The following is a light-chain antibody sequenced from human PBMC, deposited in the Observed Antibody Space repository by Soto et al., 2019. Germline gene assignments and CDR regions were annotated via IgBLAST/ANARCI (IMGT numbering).Light chain of an antibody. Sequence: EIVLTQSPATLSLSPGESATLSCRASESVNIYISWYQQKPAQAPRLLIYDASNRATGIPTRFSGSGSGTDFSLTISSLEPEDFAVYYCQQSYSTPLTFGPGTKVDIK. V-gene: IGKV3-11*01. CDR1: ESVNIY. J-gene: IGKJ3*01. CDR2: DAS. CDR3: QQSYSTPLT.